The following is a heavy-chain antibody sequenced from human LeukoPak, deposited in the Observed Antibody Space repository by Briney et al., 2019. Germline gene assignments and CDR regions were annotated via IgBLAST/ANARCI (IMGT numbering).Heavy chain of an antibody. CDR2: FSGRGGST. D-gene: IGHD2-2*01. J-gene: IGHJ4*02. CDR1: GFTFSSYA. V-gene: IGHV3-23*01. Sequence: GGSLRLSCAASGFTFSSYAMSLVRQAPGKGRECISGFSGRGGSTYYADSVKGRCTISRDNSKNTLYLHMNSLRDEDTAVYYCAKDKQVLWWYFDYWGQGTLVTVSS. CDR3: AKDKQVLWWYFDY.